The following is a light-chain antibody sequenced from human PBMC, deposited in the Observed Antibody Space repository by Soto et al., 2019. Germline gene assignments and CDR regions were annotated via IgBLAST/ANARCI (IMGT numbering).Light chain of an antibody. CDR3: QQHSKWPRM. Sequence: EIVMTQSPATLSVSPGERATLSCRASESVSSNLAWYQQKPGQAPRLLFYGASTRATDIPARFSGTGSGTEFTLTISSLQSEDFAVYYCQQHSKWPRMFGQGTKVVIK. J-gene: IGKJ1*01. CDR1: ESVSSN. V-gene: IGKV3-15*01. CDR2: GAS.